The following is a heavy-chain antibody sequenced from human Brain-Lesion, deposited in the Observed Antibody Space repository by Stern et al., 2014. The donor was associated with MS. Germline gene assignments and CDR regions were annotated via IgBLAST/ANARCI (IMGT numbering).Heavy chain of an antibody. Sequence: VHLVESGAEVKKPGASVKVSCKASGYTFTSYAMNWVRQAPGQGLEWMGWINTNTGNPTYAQGFTGRFVFSLDTSVSTAYLQISSLKVEDTALYYCARALRVNYDFWSGPKAYYYYYMDLWGKGTTVTVSS. CDR3: ARALRVNYDFWSGPKAYYYYYMDL. CDR2: INTNTGNP. D-gene: IGHD3-3*01. J-gene: IGHJ6*03. V-gene: IGHV7-4-1*02. CDR1: GYTFTSYA.